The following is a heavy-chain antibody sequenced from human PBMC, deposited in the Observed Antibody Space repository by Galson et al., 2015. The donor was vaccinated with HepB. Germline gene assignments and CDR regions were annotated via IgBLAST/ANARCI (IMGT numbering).Heavy chain of an antibody. CDR2: ISYSSSTI. D-gene: IGHD4-23*01. CDR1: TFIFSTYS. J-gene: IGHJ5*02. V-gene: IGHV3-48*04. Sequence: SLRLSCAASTFIFSTYSMNWVRQAPGKGLECVSYISYSSSTIYYAESVKGPFTISRDNAKNSLYLQMNSLRVEDTAVYYCVFLRGNDLKPLDHCDQGTLVTVSS. CDR3: VFLRGNDLKPLDH.